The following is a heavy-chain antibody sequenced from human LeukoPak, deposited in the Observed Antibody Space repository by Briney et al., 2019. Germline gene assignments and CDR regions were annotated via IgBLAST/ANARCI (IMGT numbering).Heavy chain of an antibody. J-gene: IGHJ5*02. CDR1: GFTFSSYG. V-gene: IGHV3-30*02. CDR2: IRYDGSNK. Sequence: GGSLRLSCAASGFTFSSYGMHWVRQAPGKGLEWVAFIRYDGSNKYYADSVKGRLTISRDNSKNTLYLQMNSLRAEDTAVYYCAKDRSYDFWSGPLDPWGQGTVVTVSS. D-gene: IGHD3-3*01. CDR3: AKDRSYDFWSGPLDP.